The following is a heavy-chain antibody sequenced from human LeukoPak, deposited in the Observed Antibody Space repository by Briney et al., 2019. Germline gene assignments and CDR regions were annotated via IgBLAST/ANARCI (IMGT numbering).Heavy chain of an antibody. Sequence: SETLSLTCTVSGGSISSYYWSWIRQPPGKGLEWIGCIYYSGSTNYNPSLKSRVIISVDTSKNQFSLKLSSVTAADTAVYYCAREVMWEPMDYWGQGTLVTVSS. V-gene: IGHV4-59*01. CDR3: AREVMWEPMDY. J-gene: IGHJ4*02. D-gene: IGHD1-26*01. CDR1: GGSISSYY. CDR2: IYYSGST.